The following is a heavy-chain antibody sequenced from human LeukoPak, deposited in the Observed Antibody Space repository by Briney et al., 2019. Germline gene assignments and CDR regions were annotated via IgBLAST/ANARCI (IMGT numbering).Heavy chain of an antibody. CDR2: IKSKSDGGTT. CDR3: ATEGRFWLRFDY. V-gene: IGHV3-15*01. Sequence: GGSLRLSCAASGFTFSNAWMSWVRQAPGKGLEWLGRIKSKSDGGTTDYAAPVKGRFTISRDDSKKTLYLQMNSLKSEDTAVYYCATEGRFWLRFDYWGPGTLVTVSS. D-gene: IGHD5-12*01. J-gene: IGHJ4*02. CDR1: GFTFSNAW.